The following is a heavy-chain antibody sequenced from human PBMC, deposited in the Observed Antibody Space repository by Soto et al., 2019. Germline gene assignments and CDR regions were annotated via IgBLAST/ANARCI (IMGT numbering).Heavy chain of an antibody. V-gene: IGHV1-2*02. J-gene: IGHJ1*01. D-gene: IGHD6-6*01. Sequence: ASGQFSCNASGYTFTGYYMHWVRHSPGQGLEWMGWINPNSGGTNYAQKFQGRVTMTRDMSISTAYMELSRLRSDDTAVYYCARDGSIAARPRCFQHWGQGTLVTVSS. CDR1: GYTFTGYY. CDR3: ARDGSIAARPRCFQH. CDR2: INPNSGGT.